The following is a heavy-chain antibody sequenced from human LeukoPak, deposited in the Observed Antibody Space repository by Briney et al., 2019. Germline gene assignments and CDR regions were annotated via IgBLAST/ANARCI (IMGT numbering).Heavy chain of an antibody. D-gene: IGHD6-13*01. CDR3: ARSEYSSTWYGDYYYYYMDV. CDR2: INSDGSDT. Sequence: PGGSLRLSCTASGFTFSTFWMHWVRQAPGKGLVWVSRINSDGSDTVYADSVKGRFTISRDNAKNTLYLQMNSLRADDTAAYYCARSEYSSTWYGDYYYYYMDVWGKGTTVTVSS. CDR1: GFTFSTFW. V-gene: IGHV3-74*01. J-gene: IGHJ6*03.